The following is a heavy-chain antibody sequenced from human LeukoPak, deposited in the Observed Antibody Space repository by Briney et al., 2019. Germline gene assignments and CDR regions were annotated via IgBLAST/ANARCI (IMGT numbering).Heavy chain of an antibody. V-gene: IGHV1-2*02. CDR2: INPNRGGT. Sequence: GASVKVSCKASGYTFTGYYMHWVRQAPGQGLEWMGWINPNRGGTNYAQKFQGRVTMTRDTSISTAYMELSRLRSDDTAVYYCARAAGSSWYSGSFDYWGQGTLVTVSS. D-gene: IGHD6-13*01. CDR3: ARAAGSSWYSGSFDY. J-gene: IGHJ4*02. CDR1: GYTFTGYY.